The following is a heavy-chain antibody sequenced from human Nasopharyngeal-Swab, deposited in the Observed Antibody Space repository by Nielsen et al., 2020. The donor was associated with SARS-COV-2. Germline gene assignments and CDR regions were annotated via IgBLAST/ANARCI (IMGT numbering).Heavy chain of an antibody. D-gene: IGHD5-24*01. Sequence: ASVKVSCKASGYIFTTYYIHWVRQAPGHGLEWMGIINPNGGTTTYAQKFQGRVTMTRDTSTSTVYMEVRSLRSEDTAIYYCAKGVVRDGYSEGGDYWGQGTLATVSS. CDR3: AKGVVRDGYSEGGDY. CDR2: INPNGGTT. CDR1: GYIFTTYY. J-gene: IGHJ4*02. V-gene: IGHV1-46*01.